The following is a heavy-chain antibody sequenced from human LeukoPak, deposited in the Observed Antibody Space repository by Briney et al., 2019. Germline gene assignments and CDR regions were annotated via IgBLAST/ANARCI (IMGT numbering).Heavy chain of an antibody. CDR2: IIPILGIA. J-gene: IGHJ3*02. Sequence: SVKVSCKASGGTFSSYAISWVRQAPGQGLEWMGRIIPILGIANYAQKFQGRVTITADKSTSTAYMELSSLRSEDTAVYYCARDWRSGEMATIHDAFDIWGQGTMVTVSS. D-gene: IGHD5-24*01. V-gene: IGHV1-69*04. CDR3: ARDWRSGEMATIHDAFDI. CDR1: GGTFSSYA.